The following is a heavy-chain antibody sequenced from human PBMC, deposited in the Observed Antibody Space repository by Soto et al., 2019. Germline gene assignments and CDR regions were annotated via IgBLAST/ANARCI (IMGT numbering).Heavy chain of an antibody. J-gene: IGHJ5*02. CDR1: GFTVSSNY. Sequence: GGSLRLSCAASGFTVSSNYMSWVRQAPGKGLEWVSVIYSGGSTYYADSVKGRFTISRDNSKNTLYIQMNSLRAEDTAVYYCARDIQPEYSSSWGRRFDPWGQGTLVTVSS. V-gene: IGHV3-66*01. CDR2: IYSGGST. CDR3: ARDIQPEYSSSWGRRFDP. D-gene: IGHD6-13*01.